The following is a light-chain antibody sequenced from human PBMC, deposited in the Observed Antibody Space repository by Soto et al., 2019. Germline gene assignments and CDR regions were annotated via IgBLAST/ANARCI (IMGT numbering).Light chain of an antibody. CDR1: QSVSPN. CDR3: QQYNNWPRT. J-gene: IGKJ1*01. Sequence: EIVMTQSPATLSVSPGERATLSCRASQSVSPNLAWYQQKPGQAPRLLIYVASTRATGIPARFSGSGSGTEFTLTINSLQSEDFAVYYCQQYNNWPRTFGQGTKVDIK. CDR2: VAS. V-gene: IGKV3-15*01.